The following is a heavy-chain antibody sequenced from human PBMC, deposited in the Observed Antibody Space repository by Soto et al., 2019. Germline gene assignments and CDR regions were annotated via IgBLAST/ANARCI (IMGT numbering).Heavy chain of an antibody. Sequence: SETLSLTCTVSGGSISSGDYYWSWIRQPPGKGLEWIGYIYYSGIIYYNPSLESRVTISVDMSKNQFSLKLSSVTAADTAVYYCARESSYYDILTGYYRRKTDYYGLDVWGQGTTVTVSS. V-gene: IGHV4-30-4*01. CDR3: ARESSYYDILTGYYRRKTDYYGLDV. CDR2: IYYSGII. D-gene: IGHD3-9*01. CDR1: GGSISSGDYY. J-gene: IGHJ6*02.